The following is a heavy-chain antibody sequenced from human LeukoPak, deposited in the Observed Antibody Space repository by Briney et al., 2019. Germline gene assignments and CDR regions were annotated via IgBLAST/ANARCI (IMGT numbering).Heavy chain of an antibody. J-gene: IGHJ5*02. CDR1: GFTFSSYW. D-gene: IGHD3-22*01. V-gene: IGHV3-7*03. Sequence: GGSLRLSCAASGFTFSSYWMSWVRQAPGKGLEWVANIKQDGSEKYYVDSVKGRFTISRDNAKNSLYLQMNSLRAEDTAVYYCAIDDSSGYQVLFEWFDPWGQGTLVTVSS. CDR3: AIDDSSGYQVLFEWFDP. CDR2: IKQDGSEK.